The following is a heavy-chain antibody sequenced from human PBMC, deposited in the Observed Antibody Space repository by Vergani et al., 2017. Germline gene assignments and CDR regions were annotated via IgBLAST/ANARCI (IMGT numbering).Heavy chain of an antibody. CDR3: ARLPRYDYGSGSSDLDY. Sequence: EVQLLESGGGLVQPGGSLRLSCAASGFTFSSYAMSWVRQAPGKGLEWVSAISGSGGSTYYADSVKGRFTISRDNSKNTLYLQMNSLRAEDTAVYYCARLPRYDYGSGSSDLDYWGQGTLVTVSS. V-gene: IGHV3-23*01. J-gene: IGHJ4*02. D-gene: IGHD3-10*01. CDR1: GFTFSSYA. CDR2: ISGSGGST.